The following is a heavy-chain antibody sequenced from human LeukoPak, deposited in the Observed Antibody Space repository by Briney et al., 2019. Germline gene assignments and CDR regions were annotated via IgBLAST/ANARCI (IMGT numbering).Heavy chain of an antibody. CDR3: ARAHSSGWYYGY. CDR1: GFTVSSNY. CDR2: IYSGGST. D-gene: IGHD6-19*01. V-gene: IGHV3-53*01. Sequence: GGSLRLSCAASGFTVSSNYMSWVRQAPGKGLEWVSVIYSGGSTYYADSVKGRFTISRDNSKNTLYLQMNSLRAEDTAVYYCARAHSSGWYYGYWGQGTLVTVSS. J-gene: IGHJ4*02.